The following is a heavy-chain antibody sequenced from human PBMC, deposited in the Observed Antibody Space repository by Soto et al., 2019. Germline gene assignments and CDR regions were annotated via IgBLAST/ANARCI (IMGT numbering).Heavy chain of an antibody. CDR2: IKQDGSEK. CDR1: GFTFSSYW. V-gene: IGHV3-7*01. Sequence: GGSLRLSCAASGFTFSSYWMSWVRQAPGKGLEWVANIKQDGSEKYYVDSVKGRLTISRDNAKNSLYLQMNSLRAEDTAVYYCAREVYCSSTSCYAFDIWGQGTMVTVSS. D-gene: IGHD2-2*01. CDR3: AREVYCSSTSCYAFDI. J-gene: IGHJ3*02.